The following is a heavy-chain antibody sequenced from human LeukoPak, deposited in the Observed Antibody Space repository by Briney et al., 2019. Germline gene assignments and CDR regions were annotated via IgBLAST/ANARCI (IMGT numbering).Heavy chain of an antibody. J-gene: IGHJ4*02. D-gene: IGHD2-2*01. CDR1: GFTLSDYY. CDR2: ISSSGSTI. CDR3: ARDYLVVPAATNPIDY. V-gene: IGHV3-11*04. Sequence: PGGSLRLSCAASGFTLSDYYMSWIRQAPGKGLEWVSYISSSGSTIYYADSVKGRFTIPRDNAKNSLYLQMNSLRAEDTAVYYCARDYLVVPAATNPIDYWGQGTLVTVSS.